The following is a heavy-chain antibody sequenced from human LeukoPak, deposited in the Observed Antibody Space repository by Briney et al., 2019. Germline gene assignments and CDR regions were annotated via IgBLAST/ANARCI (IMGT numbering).Heavy chain of an antibody. J-gene: IGHJ3*01. V-gene: IGHV3-23*01. CDR3: VRGKANYGSGSDV. D-gene: IGHD3-10*01. Sequence: GGTLRLSCAASGFTFSSYAMSWVRQAPGKGLEWVSAISGSGGSTYYADSVKGRFTISRDNSKNTLYLQMNSLRAEDTAVYYCVRGKANYGSGSDVWGQGTMVTVSS. CDR1: GFTFSSYA. CDR2: ISGSGGST.